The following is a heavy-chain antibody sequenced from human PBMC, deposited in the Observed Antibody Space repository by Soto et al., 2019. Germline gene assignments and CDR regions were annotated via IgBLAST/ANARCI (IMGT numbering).Heavy chain of an antibody. Sequence: ASVKVSCKASGYTFTSYYMHWVRQAPGQGLEWMGIINPSGGSTSYAQKFQGRVTMTRDTSTSTVYMELSSLRSEDTAVYYCAGDATHKTPPYYYGSGSYPDAFDIWGQGTMVTVSS. D-gene: IGHD3-10*01. CDR2: INPSGGST. J-gene: IGHJ3*02. CDR1: GYTFTSYY. V-gene: IGHV1-46*01. CDR3: AGDATHKTPPYYYGSGSYPDAFDI.